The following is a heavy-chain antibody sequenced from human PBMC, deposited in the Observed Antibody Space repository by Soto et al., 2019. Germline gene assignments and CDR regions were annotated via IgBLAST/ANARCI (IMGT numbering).Heavy chain of an antibody. CDR3: ARDDVLCDGGRCYGVPLDG. V-gene: IGHV3-66*01. CDR2: IQSGGPT. J-gene: IGHJ6*04. CDR1: GFTVSSKY. Sequence: PGESLKISCAASGFTVSSKYMSWVRQAPGKGLEWVSLIQSGGPTYYADSVKGRFTISRDTSENTLHLQMDSLRAEDTAVYYCARDDVLCDGGRCYGVPLDGWGKGTTVTVSS. D-gene: IGHD2-15*01.